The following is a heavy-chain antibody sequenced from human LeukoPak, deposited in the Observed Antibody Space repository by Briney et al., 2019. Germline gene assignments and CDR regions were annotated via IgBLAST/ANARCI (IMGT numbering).Heavy chain of an antibody. V-gene: IGHV1-8*01. D-gene: IGHD2-15*01. CDR2: MNPNSGNT. Sequence: GASVKLSCKASGYTFTSYDINWVRQATGQGLEWMAWMNPNSGNTGYAQKFQGRVTMTRNTPISTAYMELTSLRSEDTAVYYCARGLVVLAATSWAFDIWGHGTMVTVSS. CDR1: GYTFTSYD. J-gene: IGHJ3*02. CDR3: ARGLVVLAATSWAFDI.